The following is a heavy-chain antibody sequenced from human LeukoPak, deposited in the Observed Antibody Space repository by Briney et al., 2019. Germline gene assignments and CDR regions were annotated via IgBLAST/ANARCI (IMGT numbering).Heavy chain of an antibody. CDR1: GYTFAGYY. CDR3: ARERLRDFWSGYSA. J-gene: IGHJ4*02. V-gene: IGHV1-2*06. CDR2: INPNSGGT. D-gene: IGHD3-3*01. Sequence: GASVKVSCKASGYTFAGYYMHWVRQAPGQGLEWMGRINPNSGGTIYAQKFQGRVTMTRDTSISTAYMELSRLRSDDTAVYYCARERLRDFWSGYSAWGQGTLVTVSS.